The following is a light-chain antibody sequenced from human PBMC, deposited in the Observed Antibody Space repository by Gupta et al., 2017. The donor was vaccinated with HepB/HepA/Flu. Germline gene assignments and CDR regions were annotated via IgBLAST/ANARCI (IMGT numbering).Light chain of an antibody. CDR3: QQRVSTPLT. V-gene: IGKV1-39*01. CDR1: QSVNTY. J-gene: IGKJ4*01. Sequence: DIQLTQSPPSLSASVGDRVTITCRASQSVNTYLNWYHQKPGKAPKLLIYTTSNLQSGVPSRFSGSGSGTDFTLTISSLQPEDFATYYCQQRVSTPLTFGRGTKVDIK. CDR2: TTS.